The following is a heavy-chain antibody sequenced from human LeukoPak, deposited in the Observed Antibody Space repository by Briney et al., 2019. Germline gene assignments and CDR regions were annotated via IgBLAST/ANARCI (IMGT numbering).Heavy chain of an antibody. D-gene: IGHD1-26*01. CDR3: ARSRDSGSYSGVDY. J-gene: IGHJ4*02. V-gene: IGHV1-46*01. CDR1: GFTFSSYA. CDR2: INPSGGST. Sequence: GGSLRLSCAASGFTFSSYAMHWVRQAPGQGLEWMGIINPSGGSTSYAQKFQGRVTMTRDTSTSTVYMELSSLRSEDTAVYYCARSRDSGSYSGVDYWGQGTLVTVSS.